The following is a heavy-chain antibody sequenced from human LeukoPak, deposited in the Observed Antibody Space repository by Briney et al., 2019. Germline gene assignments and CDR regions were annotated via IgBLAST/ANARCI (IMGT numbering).Heavy chain of an antibody. CDR2: ISGSDGSS. CDR3: AKSLGVGGYTRYKGFDQ. J-gene: IGHJ4*02. D-gene: IGHD3-16*02. V-gene: IGHV3-23*01. CDR1: GFTFNSFA. Sequence: GGSLSLFCAASGFTFNSFAMNWVRQAPGKGLEWVSSISGSDGSSHYADFVKGRFTISRDNSKNTLHLQMNSLRAEDTAVYYCAKSLGVGGYTRYKGFDQWGQGTLVTVSS.